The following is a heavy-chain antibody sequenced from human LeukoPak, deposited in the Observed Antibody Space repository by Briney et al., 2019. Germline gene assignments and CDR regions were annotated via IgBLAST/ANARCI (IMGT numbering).Heavy chain of an antibody. J-gene: IGHJ3*02. CDR1: GFTFSSYG. V-gene: IGHV3-30*02. CDR3: ARAGSHPADDAFDI. CDR2: IRYDGSNK. Sequence: GGSLRLSCAASGFTFSSYGMHWVRQAPGKGLEWVAFIRYDGSNKYYADSVKGRFTISRDNSKNTLYLQMNSLRAEDTAVYYCARAGSHPADDAFDIWGQGTMVTVSS.